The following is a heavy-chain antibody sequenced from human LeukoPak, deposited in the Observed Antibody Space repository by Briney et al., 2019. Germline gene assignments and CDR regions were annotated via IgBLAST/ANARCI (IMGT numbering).Heavy chain of an antibody. CDR3: ARRGSGWTRYFDL. D-gene: IGHD6-19*01. Sequence: ASVKVSCKAFGYTFTGYYMHWVRQAPGQGLEWMGWINPNSGGTNYAQKFQGWVTMTRDTSISTAYMELSRLRSDDTAVYYCARRGSGWTRYFDLWGRGTLVTVSS. V-gene: IGHV1-2*04. CDR2: INPNSGGT. CDR1: GYTFTGYY. J-gene: IGHJ2*01.